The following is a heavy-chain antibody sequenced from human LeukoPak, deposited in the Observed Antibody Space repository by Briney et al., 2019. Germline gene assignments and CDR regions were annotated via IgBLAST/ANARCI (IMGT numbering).Heavy chain of an antibody. CDR2: IYSGGST. Sequence: GGSLRLSCAASGFTVSSNYMSWVRQAPGKELEWVSVIYSGGSTYYADSVKGRFTISRDNSKNTLYLQMNSLRAEDTAVHYCARMSIAAAGTMYYGMDVWGQGTTVTVSS. CDR3: ARMSIAAAGTMYYGMDV. CDR1: GFTVSSNY. D-gene: IGHD6-13*01. J-gene: IGHJ6*02. V-gene: IGHV3-53*01.